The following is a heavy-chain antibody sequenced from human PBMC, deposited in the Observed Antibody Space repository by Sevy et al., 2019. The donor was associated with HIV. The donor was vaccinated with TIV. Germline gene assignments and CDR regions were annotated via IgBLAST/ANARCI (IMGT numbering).Heavy chain of an antibody. D-gene: IGHD6-13*01. V-gene: IGHV3-72*01. CDR3: ATHAGMAAAGRVFDY. J-gene: IGHJ4*02. CDR1: GFTFSDHY. CDR2: TRNKADGYTT. Sequence: GGSLRLSCVASGFTFSDHYMEWVRQAPGKGLEWVGRTRNKADGYTTEYAASVKGRFTISRGESKNSLYVQMNSLKTEDTAVYYCATHAGMAAAGRVFDYWGQGTLVTVSS.